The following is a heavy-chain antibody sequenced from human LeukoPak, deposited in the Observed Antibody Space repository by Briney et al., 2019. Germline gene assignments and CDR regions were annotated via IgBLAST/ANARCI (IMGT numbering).Heavy chain of an antibody. J-gene: IGHJ3*02. Sequence: GGSLRLSCAASGFTFSRYTMNWVRKAPGKGLEWISYISSSSSIMYYADSVKGRFSISRDNAKNSLYLQMNSLRDEDTAVYYCARDKSGSDSARGAVIDICGQGAMVTVSS. V-gene: IGHV3-48*02. CDR1: GFTFSRYT. CDR3: ARDKSGSDSARGAVIDI. CDR2: ISSSSSIM. D-gene: IGHD1-26*01.